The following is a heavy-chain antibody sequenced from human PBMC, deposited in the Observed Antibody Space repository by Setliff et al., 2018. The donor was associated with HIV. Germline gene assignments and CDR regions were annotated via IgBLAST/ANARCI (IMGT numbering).Heavy chain of an antibody. CDR3: ARSPQGGYFDY. CDR2: IYSGGTT. J-gene: IGHJ4*03. CDR1: GFTVSSNY. Sequence: GSLRLSCAASGFTVSSNYMNWVRQAPGKGLEWVSIIYSGGTTYYADSVKGRFTISRDNSKNTLYLQMNSLRVEDTAVYHCARSPQGGYFDYWGQGTLVTVSS. V-gene: IGHV3-53*01.